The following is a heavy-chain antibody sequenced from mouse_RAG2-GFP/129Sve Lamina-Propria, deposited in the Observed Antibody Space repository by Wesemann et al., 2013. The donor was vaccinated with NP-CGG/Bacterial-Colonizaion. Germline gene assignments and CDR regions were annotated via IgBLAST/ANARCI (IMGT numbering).Heavy chain of an antibody. J-gene: IGHJ3*01. V-gene: IGHV1-42*01. Sequence: VKEMVLKRALSGLERLILALVVLPTNQKFKAKATLTVDKSSSTAYMQLSSLTSEDSAVYYCAILIYYDYDVGAWFAYWGQGTLVTVSA. D-gene: IGHD2-4*01. CDR3: AILIYYDYDVGAWFAY. CDR2: LILALVVL.